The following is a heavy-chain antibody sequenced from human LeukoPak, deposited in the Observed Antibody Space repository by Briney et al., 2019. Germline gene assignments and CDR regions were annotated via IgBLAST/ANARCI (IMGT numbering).Heavy chain of an antibody. V-gene: IGHV1-2*02. CDR3: ARGDQLLFDY. CDR2: INPDSGGT. J-gene: IGHJ4*02. CDR1: GYTFTDYY. Sequence: GASVKVSCKASGYTFTDYYIHWMRQAPGQGLEWMGWINPDSGGTSYAQKFQGRVTMTRDTSISTVYVELSRLRSDDTAVYYCARGDQLLFDYWGQGTLVTVSS. D-gene: IGHD2-2*01.